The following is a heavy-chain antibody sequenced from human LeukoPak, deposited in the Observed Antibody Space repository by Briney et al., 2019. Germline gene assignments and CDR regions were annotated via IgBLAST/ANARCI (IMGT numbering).Heavy chain of an antibody. CDR2: ISGSGGST. Sequence: GGSLRLSCAASGFTFSSYAMSWVRQAPGKGLEWVSAISGSGGSTYYADSEKGRFTISRDNSKNTLYLQMNGLRAEDTAVYYCARDSGDYVYDYWGQGTLVTVSS. J-gene: IGHJ4*02. V-gene: IGHV3-23*01. D-gene: IGHD4-17*01. CDR3: ARDSGDYVYDY. CDR1: GFTFSSYA.